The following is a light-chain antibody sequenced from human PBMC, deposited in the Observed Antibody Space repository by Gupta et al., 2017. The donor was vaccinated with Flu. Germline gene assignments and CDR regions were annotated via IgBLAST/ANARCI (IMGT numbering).Light chain of an antibody. CDR2: DES. CDR3: QQDGTSLT. V-gene: IGKV3-20*01. J-gene: IGKJ4*01. CDR1: QSVSSGY. Sequence: PGTLSLSPGERATLSCRASQSVSSGYLAWYQQKPGQAPRLLIYDESRRATGVPDRFSGSGSGXDFTLTXSRLEPEDLAVYYWQQDGTSLTFGXGTKVEIK.